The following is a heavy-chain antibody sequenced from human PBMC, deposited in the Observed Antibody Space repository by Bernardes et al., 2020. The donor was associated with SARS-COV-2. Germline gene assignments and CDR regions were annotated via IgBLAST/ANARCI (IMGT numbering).Heavy chain of an antibody. J-gene: IGHJ6*02. CDR2: INTKSGDT. V-gene: IGHV1-2*02. CDR3: AKGPWNYYGFDS. Sequence: ASVKVSCKASGYVFTDYYIHWVRQAPGQGLEWMGWINTKSGDTNHAQNFEDRVTLTGDTSISTAYMELRNLRSDDTAVYFCAKGPWNYYGFDSWGHGTTVTVSS. CDR1: GYVFTDYY.